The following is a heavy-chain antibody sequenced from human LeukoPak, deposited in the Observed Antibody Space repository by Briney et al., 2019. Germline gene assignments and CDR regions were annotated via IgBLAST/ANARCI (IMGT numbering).Heavy chain of an antibody. Sequence: GGSLRLSCAASGFTFSSYAMSWVRQAPGKGLEWVSAISGSGGSTYCADSVKGRFTISRDNSKNTLYLQMNSLRAEDTAVYYCAKDSPPGYSSGWYWFDPWGQGTLVTVSS. J-gene: IGHJ5*02. D-gene: IGHD6-19*01. CDR3: AKDSPPGYSSGWYWFDP. CDR2: ISGSGGST. CDR1: GFTFSSYA. V-gene: IGHV3-23*01.